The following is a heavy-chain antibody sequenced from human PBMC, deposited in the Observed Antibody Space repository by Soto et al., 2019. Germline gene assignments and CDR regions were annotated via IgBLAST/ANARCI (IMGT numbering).Heavy chain of an antibody. Sequence: ASVKVSCKASGYTFTGYYMHWVRQAPGQGLEWMGWINPNSGGTNYAQKFQGWVTMTRDTSISTAYMELSRLRSDDTAVYYCARDQVAAAGTGYYYYGMDVWGQGTTVTVSS. J-gene: IGHJ6*02. D-gene: IGHD6-13*01. CDR2: INPNSGGT. CDR3: ARDQVAAAGTGYYYYGMDV. CDR1: GYTFTGYY. V-gene: IGHV1-2*04.